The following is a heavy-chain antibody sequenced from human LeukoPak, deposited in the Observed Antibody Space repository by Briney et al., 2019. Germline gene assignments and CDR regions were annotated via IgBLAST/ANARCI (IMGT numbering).Heavy chain of an antibody. Sequence: PSETLSLTCAVSGGSISSGGYSWSWIRQPPGKGLEWIGYIYHSGSTYYNPSLKSRVTISVDRSKNQFSLKLSSVTAADTAVYYCARVSYGTGGIVYWGQGTLVTVSS. V-gene: IGHV4-30-2*01. CDR3: ARVSYGTGGIVY. D-gene: IGHD5-18*01. CDR2: IYHSGST. J-gene: IGHJ4*02. CDR1: GGSISSGGYS.